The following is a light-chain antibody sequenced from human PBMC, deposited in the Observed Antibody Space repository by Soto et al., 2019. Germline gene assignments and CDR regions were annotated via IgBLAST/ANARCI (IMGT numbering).Light chain of an antibody. J-gene: IGLJ2*01. CDR2: DVS. Sequence: QSALTQPASVSGSPGQSITISCTGTSSDAGGYNYVSWYQQYPGKAPKLMIYDVSKRPSGVSNRFSGSKSGNTASLTISGLQAEDEADYYCSSYTSSSTSVVFGGGTKLTVL. CDR1: SSDAGGYNY. CDR3: SSYTSSSTSVV. V-gene: IGLV2-14*01.